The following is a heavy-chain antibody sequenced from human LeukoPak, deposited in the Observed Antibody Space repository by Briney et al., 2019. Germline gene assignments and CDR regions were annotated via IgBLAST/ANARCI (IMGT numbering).Heavy chain of an antibody. CDR3: ARLGVYYDSSGYYYWVDY. CDR2: IYYSGST. V-gene: IGHV4-59*08. CDR1: GGSISSYY. D-gene: IGHD3-22*01. Sequence: SETLSLTCTVSGGSISSYYWSWIRQPPGKGLEWIGYIYYSGSTNYNPSLKSRVTISVDTSKNQFSLKLSSVTAADTAVYYCARLGVYYDSSGYYYWVDYWGQGTLVTVSS. J-gene: IGHJ4*02.